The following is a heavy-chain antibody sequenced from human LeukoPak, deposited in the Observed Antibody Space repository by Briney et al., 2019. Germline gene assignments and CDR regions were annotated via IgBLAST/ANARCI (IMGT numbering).Heavy chain of an antibody. CDR1: GGSISSYY. CDR3: AREAVAGTLDY. D-gene: IGHD6-19*01. CDR2: IYYSGST. J-gene: IGHJ4*02. Sequence: PSETLSLTCTVSGGSISSYYWSWIRQPPGKGLEWIGYIYYSGSTNYNPSLKSRVTISVDTSKNQFSLMLTSVTAADTAVYYCAREAVAGTLDYGGQGALVTVS. V-gene: IGHV4-59*01.